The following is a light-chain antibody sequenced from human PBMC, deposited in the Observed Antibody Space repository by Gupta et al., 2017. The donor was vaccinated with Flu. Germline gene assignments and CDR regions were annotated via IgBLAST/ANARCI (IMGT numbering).Light chain of an antibody. Sequence: QSALTQPAAVAGSPGPPITISCTGTSSAVGGYNYVSWYQQHPGKAPKLLIYEVSNRPSGVSNRFSGSKSGSTAALTISGLQAEDEADYYCSSYKSSSTPCVFGSGTKLTVL. CDR3: SSYKSSSTPCV. V-gene: IGLV2-14*01. CDR2: EVS. J-gene: IGLJ1*01. CDR1: SSAVGGYNY.